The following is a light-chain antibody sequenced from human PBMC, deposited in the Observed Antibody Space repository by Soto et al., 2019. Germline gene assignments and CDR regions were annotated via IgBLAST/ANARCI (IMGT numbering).Light chain of an antibody. J-gene: IGKJ1*01. V-gene: IGKV3-15*01. CDR3: QHYQNLWA. CDR1: QSVYSN. Sequence: EIVMTQSPATLSVSPGERATLSCRASQSVYSNVAWYQQRPGQAPRLLIYRASPRATGIPARFSGSGSGTEFTLTISSLQSEDVAVYYCQHYQNLWAFGQGTKVEIK. CDR2: RAS.